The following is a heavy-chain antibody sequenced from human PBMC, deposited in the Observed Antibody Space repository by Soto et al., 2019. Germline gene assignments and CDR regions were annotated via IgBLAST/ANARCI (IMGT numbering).Heavy chain of an antibody. J-gene: IGHJ5*02. CDR3: ARGMLYDGSGSYYNNRFDP. D-gene: IGHD3-10*01. CDR1: GGSFSGYY. Sequence: QVQLQQWGAGLLKPSETLSLTCAVYGGSFSGYYWSWIRQPPGKGLSWMGEINHSGSTNYNPSLKSRVTISVDTSKNQFTLKLSSVTAADTAVYYCARGMLYDGSGSYYNNRFDPWGQGTLVTVSS. CDR2: INHSGST. V-gene: IGHV4-34*01.